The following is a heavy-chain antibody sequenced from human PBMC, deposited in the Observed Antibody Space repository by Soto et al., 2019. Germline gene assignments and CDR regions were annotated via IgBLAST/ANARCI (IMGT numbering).Heavy chain of an antibody. V-gene: IGHV4-39*01. CDR3: ARLLLSGTTYY. J-gene: IGHJ4*02. Sequence: QVQLQESGPGLVKPSETLSLTCTVSSGSISGRLYYWGWIRQPPGKGLEWIGSIHYSGDTYYNPSLESRVSISVDTSKNQFSLTLTSVTAADTSVYYCARLLLSGTTYYWGPGSLVIVSS. CDR2: IHYSGDT. D-gene: IGHD1-7*01. CDR1: SGSISGRLYY.